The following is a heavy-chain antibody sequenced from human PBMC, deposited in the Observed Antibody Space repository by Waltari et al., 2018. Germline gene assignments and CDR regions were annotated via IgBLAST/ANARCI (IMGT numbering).Heavy chain of an antibody. CDR1: GFTVSSNY. CDR2: IYCGGST. Sequence: EVQLVESGGGLVQPGGSLRLSCDTSGFTVSSNYMSWVRQAPGKGLGWVSVIYCGGSTYYADAVKGRFTIARHNSKNTLYLQMNSLRAEDTAVYYCAREATPMAFDYWGQGTLVTVSS. J-gene: IGHJ4*02. CDR3: AREATPMAFDY. V-gene: IGHV3-53*04. D-gene: IGHD3-10*01.